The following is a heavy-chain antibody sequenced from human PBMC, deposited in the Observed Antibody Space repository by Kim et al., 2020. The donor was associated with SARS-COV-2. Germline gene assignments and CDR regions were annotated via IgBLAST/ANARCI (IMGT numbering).Heavy chain of an antibody. Sequence: GGSLRLSCAASGFPFSLHEMIWVRQAPGKGLEWISYINSYGTTIYYADSVKGRFTISRDNAKNSLFLQMNSLRADDTSVYYCARDPARDASVAYDVWGQGTMVTVSS. CDR3: ARDPARDASVAYDV. CDR2: INSYGTTI. V-gene: IGHV3-48*03. CDR1: GFPFSLHE. D-gene: IGHD2-2*01. J-gene: IGHJ3*01.